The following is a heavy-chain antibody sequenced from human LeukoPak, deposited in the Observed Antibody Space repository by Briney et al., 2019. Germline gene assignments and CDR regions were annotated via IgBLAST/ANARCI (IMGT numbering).Heavy chain of an antibody. CDR3: ARGRPLSAYALDAFDV. D-gene: IGHD5-12*01. J-gene: IGHJ3*01. Sequence: SETLSLTCTVSGGSISSGGYFWSCIRQHPGKVLEWIGYFYYSGSTYHNPSLKSRVTISVDTSQNQFSLKLTSVTAADTGVYFCARGRPLSAYALDAFDVWGQGTVVSVSS. CDR2: FYYSGST. V-gene: IGHV4-31*03. CDR1: GGSISSGGYF.